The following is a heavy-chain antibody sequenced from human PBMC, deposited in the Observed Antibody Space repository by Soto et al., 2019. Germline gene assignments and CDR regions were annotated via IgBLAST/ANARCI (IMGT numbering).Heavy chain of an antibody. Sequence: EVQLVESGGGLVQPGGSLRLSCAASGFTFSSYEMNWVRQAPGKGLEWVSYISSSGSTIYYADSVKGRFTISRDNAKNSLYLQMNSLRAEDTAVYYCARDRFPSAFDIWGQGTMVTVSS. CDR2: ISSSGSTI. CDR1: GFTFSSYE. J-gene: IGHJ3*02. V-gene: IGHV3-48*03. CDR3: ARDRFPSAFDI.